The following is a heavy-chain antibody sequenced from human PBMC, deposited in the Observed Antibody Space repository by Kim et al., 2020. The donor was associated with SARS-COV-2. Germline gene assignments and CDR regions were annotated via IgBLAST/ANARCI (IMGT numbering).Heavy chain of an antibody. V-gene: IGHV3-7*01. J-gene: IGHJ4*02. CDR1: GFILSSYW. CDR2: IKQDGSQK. D-gene: IGHD1-26*01. CDR3: ARVFGAVDYMDY. Sequence: GGSLRLSCAASGFILSSYWMSWVRQAPGKGLELVANIKQDGSQKYYVDSVKGRFTISRDNAKNSLYLQMNSLRVEDTAVYYCARVFGAVDYMDYWGQGTLGTVSS.